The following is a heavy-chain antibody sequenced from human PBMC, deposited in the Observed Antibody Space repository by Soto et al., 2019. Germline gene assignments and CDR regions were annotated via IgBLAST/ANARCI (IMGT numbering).Heavy chain of an antibody. CDR1: GGTFSSYT. Sequence: QVQLVQSGAEVKKPGSSVKVSCKASGGTFSSYTISWVRQAPGQGLEWMGRIIPILGIANYAQKFQGRVTITADKSTSTAYMELSSLRSEDTAVYYCAREPGGNGEYDAFDIWGQGTMVTVSS. CDR2: IIPILGIA. CDR3: AREPGGNGEYDAFDI. J-gene: IGHJ3*02. V-gene: IGHV1-69*08. D-gene: IGHD2-15*01.